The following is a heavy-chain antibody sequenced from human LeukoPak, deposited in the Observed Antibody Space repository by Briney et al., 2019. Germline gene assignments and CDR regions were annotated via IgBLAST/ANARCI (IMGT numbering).Heavy chain of an antibody. Sequence: PSETLSLTCTVSGGSISSGGYYWNWIRQHPGKGLEWIGYIYYSGSTYYNPSLKSRVTISVDTSKNQFSLKLSSVTAADTAVYYCARAEGSSGYYYGYWGQGTLVTVSS. CDR3: ARAEGSSGYYYGY. CDR2: IYYSGST. V-gene: IGHV4-31*03. CDR1: GGSISSGGYY. D-gene: IGHD3-22*01. J-gene: IGHJ4*02.